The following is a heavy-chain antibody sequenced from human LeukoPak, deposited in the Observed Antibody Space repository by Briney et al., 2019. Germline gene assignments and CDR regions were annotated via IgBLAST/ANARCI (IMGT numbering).Heavy chain of an antibody. V-gene: IGHV3-74*01. CDR1: GFTFSSYW. Sequence: GGSLRLSCAASGFTFSSYWMHWVRQAPGKGLVWVSRINTDGSSTISADSVKGRFTISRDNAKNTLYLQMNSLRAEDTAVYYCARGRSGFYFDYWGQGTLVTVSS. CDR2: INTDGSST. D-gene: IGHD3-22*01. CDR3: ARGRSGFYFDY. J-gene: IGHJ4*02.